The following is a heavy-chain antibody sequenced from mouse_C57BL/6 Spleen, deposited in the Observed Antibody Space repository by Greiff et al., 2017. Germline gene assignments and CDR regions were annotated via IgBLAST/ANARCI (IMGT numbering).Heavy chain of an antibody. J-gene: IGHJ3*01. CDR2: IYPRDGST. CDR3: SGKGRSRGFAY. V-gene: IGHV1-85*01. CDR1: GYTFTSYD. Sequence: VQLQESGPELVKPGASVTLSCKASGYTFTSYDINWVKQRPGQGLEWIGWIYPRDGSTKYNEKFKGKATLTVDTSSSTASMEVHSLTSEDSAVYFCSGKGRSRGFAYWGQGTLVTVSA. D-gene: IGHD1-1*01.